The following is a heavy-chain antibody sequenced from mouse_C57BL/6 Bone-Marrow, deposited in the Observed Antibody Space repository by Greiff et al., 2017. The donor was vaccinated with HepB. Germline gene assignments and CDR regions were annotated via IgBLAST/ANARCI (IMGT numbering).Heavy chain of an antibody. CDR1: GYTFTGYW. Sequence: VQLQQSGAELMKPGASVKLSCKATGYTFTGYWIEWVKQRPGHGLEWIGEILPGSGSTNYNEKFKGKATFTADTSSNTSYMQLSSLTNEDSAIYYCARWDGNFRYWYFDVWGTGTTVTVSS. D-gene: IGHD2-1*01. V-gene: IGHV1-9*01. CDR2: ILPGSGST. CDR3: ARWDGNFRYWYFDV. J-gene: IGHJ1*03.